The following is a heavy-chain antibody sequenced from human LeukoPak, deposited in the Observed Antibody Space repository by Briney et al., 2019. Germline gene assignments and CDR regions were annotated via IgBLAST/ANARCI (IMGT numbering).Heavy chain of an antibody. CDR2: IYYSGST. CDR1: GGSISSYY. V-gene: IGHV4-59*01. D-gene: IGHD1-26*01. Sequence: PSETLSLTCTVSGGSISSYYWSWIRQPPGKGLEWIGYIYYSGSTNYNPSLKSRVTISVDTSKNQFSLKLSSVTAADTAVYYCARQWELLPGQTGVAQQPEYYFDYWGQGTLVTVSS. CDR3: ARQWELLPGQTGVAQQPEYYFDY. J-gene: IGHJ4*02.